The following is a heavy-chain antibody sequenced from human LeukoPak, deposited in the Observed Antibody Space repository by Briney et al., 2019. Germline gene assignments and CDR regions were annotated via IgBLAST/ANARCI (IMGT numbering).Heavy chain of an antibody. CDR3: ARDLRGRGWYFDL. CDR2: IFVSGNTA. Sequence: GGSLRLSCAASGFTFSSYEMTWVRQAPGKGLEWVSHIFVSGNTAYYADSVKGRFTISRDGAKNSLYLQMNSLRAEDTAVYYCARDLRGRGWYFDLWGRGTLVTVSS. J-gene: IGHJ2*01. CDR1: GFTFSSYE. D-gene: IGHD3-10*01. V-gene: IGHV3-48*03.